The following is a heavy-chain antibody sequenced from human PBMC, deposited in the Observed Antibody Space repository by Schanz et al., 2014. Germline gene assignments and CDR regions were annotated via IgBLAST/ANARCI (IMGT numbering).Heavy chain of an antibody. CDR3: TTDNGHFAFDF. J-gene: IGHJ3*01. CDR2: IGTSGGT. CDR1: GFVFGDYY. D-gene: IGHD2-8*01. V-gene: IGHV3-23*04. Sequence: EVQLVESGGGLVQPGGSLRLSCAASGFVFGDYYMTWIRQAPGKGLEWVSTIGTSGGTNYAESVKGRFTISRDNSKNTLYLQMNSLRAEDTAVYYCTTDNGHFAFDFWGQGTMVTVSS.